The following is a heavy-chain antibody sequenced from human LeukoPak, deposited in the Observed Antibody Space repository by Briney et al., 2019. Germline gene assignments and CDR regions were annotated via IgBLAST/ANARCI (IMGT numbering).Heavy chain of an antibody. CDR3: ARAKDDYVWGSYRSLFDY. J-gene: IGHJ4*02. D-gene: IGHD3-16*02. Sequence: GGSLRLSCAASGFTFSSYSMNWVRQAPGKGLEWVSSISSSSSYIYYADSVKGRFTISRDNAKNSLYLQTNSLRAEDTAVYYCARAKDDYVWGSYRSLFDYWGQGTLVTVSS. V-gene: IGHV3-21*01. CDR2: ISSSSSYI. CDR1: GFTFSSYS.